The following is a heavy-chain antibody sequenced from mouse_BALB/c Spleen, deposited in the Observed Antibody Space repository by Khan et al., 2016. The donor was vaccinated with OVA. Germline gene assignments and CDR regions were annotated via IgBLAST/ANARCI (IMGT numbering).Heavy chain of an antibody. CDR1: GYTFTDYI. Sequence: QVQLKQSVPELVNPGASLKVSCKASGYTFTDYIIGWVKQSTRQGLEWIGDIFPGSGTPYYNEKFKDKATLTADKSSNTAYMQLSSLTSEDSVVYVCARGGYSVFAYWGQGTLVTVSA. J-gene: IGHJ3*01. V-gene: IGHV1-77*01. CDR2: IFPGSGTP. D-gene: IGHD1-1*01. CDR3: ARGGYSVFAY.